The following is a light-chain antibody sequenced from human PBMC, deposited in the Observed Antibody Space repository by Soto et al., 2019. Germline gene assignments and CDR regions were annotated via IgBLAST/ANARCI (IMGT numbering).Light chain of an antibody. CDR3: QQRTNWLT. CDR1: QNVNTY. Sequence: EIVLTQSPATLSLSPGERATLSCRASQNVNTYLAWYQQKPGQAPRLLIYDASNRATGIPARFSGSGSGTDVTLTISSLEPEDFAVYYCQQRTNWLTFGPGTKVDSK. CDR2: DAS. J-gene: IGKJ3*01. V-gene: IGKV3-11*01.